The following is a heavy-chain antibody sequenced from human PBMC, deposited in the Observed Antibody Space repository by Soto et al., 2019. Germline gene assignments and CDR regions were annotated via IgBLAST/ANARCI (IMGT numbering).Heavy chain of an antibody. CDR1: GGSISSSSYY. D-gene: IGHD3-22*01. CDR2: IYYSGST. Sequence: SETLSLTCTVSGGSISSSSYYWGWIRQPPGKGLEWIGSIYYSGSTYYNPSLKSRVTISVDTSKNQFSLKLSSVTAADTSVYYCARRHSSGYKFDYWGQGTLVTVSS. CDR3: ARRHSSGYKFDY. J-gene: IGHJ4*02. V-gene: IGHV4-39*01.